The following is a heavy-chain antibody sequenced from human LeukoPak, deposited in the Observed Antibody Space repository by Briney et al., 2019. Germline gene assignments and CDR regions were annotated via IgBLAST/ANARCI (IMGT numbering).Heavy chain of an antibody. Sequence: SVKVSCKASGGTFSSYAISWVRQAPGQGLEWMGGIIPIFGTANYAQKFQGRVTITTDESTSTAYMEPSSLRSEDTAVYYCARETDYGYNWFDPWGPGTLVTVSS. D-gene: IGHD4-17*01. CDR3: ARETDYGYNWFDP. J-gene: IGHJ5*02. CDR2: IIPIFGTA. CDR1: GGTFSSYA. V-gene: IGHV1-69*05.